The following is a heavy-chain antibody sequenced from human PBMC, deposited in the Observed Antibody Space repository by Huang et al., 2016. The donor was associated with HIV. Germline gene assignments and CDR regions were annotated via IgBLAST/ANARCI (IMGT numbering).Heavy chain of an antibody. D-gene: IGHD2-15*01. CDR1: GGPISSHY. V-gene: IGHV4-59*11. CDR3: ARNRRHCSGGSCYYSDY. J-gene: IGHJ4*01. Sequence: QVQLQESGPGLVKPSETLSLTCSVFGGPISSHYWSWIRQTPGKGLEWIGSIYYSGVSNYSPALKSRVFISVDTSRNQFALKLSAVTAADTAVYYCARNRRHCSGGSCYYSDYWGHGTLVTVSS. CDR2: IYYSGVS.